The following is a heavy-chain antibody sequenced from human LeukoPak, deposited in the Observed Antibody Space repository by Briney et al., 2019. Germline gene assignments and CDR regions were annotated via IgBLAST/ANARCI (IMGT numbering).Heavy chain of an antibody. CDR1: GGSISSGGYY. CDR3: AAPRDGYNLGY. Sequence: SETLSLTCTVSGGSISSGGYYWSWIRQPPGKGLEWIGYIYYSGSTYYNPSLKSRVTISVDTSKNQFSLKLSSVTAADTAVYYCAAPRDGYNLGYWGRGTLVTVSS. D-gene: IGHD5-24*01. V-gene: IGHV4-30-4*08. CDR2: IYYSGST. J-gene: IGHJ4*02.